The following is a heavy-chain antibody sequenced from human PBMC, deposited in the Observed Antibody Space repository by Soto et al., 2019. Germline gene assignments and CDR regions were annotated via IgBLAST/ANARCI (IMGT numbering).Heavy chain of an antibody. D-gene: IGHD6-19*01. CDR3: AKRAVTGVCWFFDH. CDR2: IGVSGADT. CDR1: GFIFSDYP. Sequence: EVQLLESGGDLVQPGGSLRLSCVASGFIFSDYPMTWVRQAPGKGLEWVSTIGVSGADTYYADSVKGRFTITRDNSKNTVYVQMNSLRAEDTAVYYCAKRAVTGVCWFFDHWGQGALVAVSS. V-gene: IGHV3-23*01. J-gene: IGHJ4*02.